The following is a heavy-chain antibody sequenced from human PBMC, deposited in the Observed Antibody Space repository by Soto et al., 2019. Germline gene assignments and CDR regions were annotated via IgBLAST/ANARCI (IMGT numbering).Heavy chain of an antibody. Sequence: GGSLRLSCAASGFTFSSYAMSWVRQAPGKGLGWVSSISASGGSTYYADSVEGRFTISRDNSKNTLYLQMNSLRAEDTAVYYCAKEGYFGYYYGMDVWGQGTTVTVSS. CDR2: ISASGGST. CDR3: AKEGYFGYYYGMDV. D-gene: IGHD3-9*01. CDR1: GFTFSSYA. V-gene: IGHV3-23*01. J-gene: IGHJ6*02.